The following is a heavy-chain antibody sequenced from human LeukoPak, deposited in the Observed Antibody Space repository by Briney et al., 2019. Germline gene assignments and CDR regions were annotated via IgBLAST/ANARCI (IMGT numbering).Heavy chain of an antibody. CDR2: INHSGST. D-gene: IGHD3-16*01. J-gene: IGHJ4*02. CDR1: GESSSGYY. V-gene: IGHV4-34*01. CDR3: ARGVWGTRVPFDY. Sequence: PSEPLSLTCAVYGESSSGYYWSWIRQPPGKGPEWIGEINHSGSTNYNPSLKSRVTISVDTSKNQFPLKLSSVTAADTAVYYWARGVWGTRVPFDYWGQGTLVTVSS.